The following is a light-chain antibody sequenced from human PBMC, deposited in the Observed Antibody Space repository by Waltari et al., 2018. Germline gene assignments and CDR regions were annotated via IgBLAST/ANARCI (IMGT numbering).Light chain of an antibody. CDR1: SSDIGGYNS. CDR2: EVT. V-gene: IGLV2-14*03. Sequence: QSALTQPASVSGSPGQSITISCTGSSSDIGGYNSVSWYQQHPDTAPKLLLYEVTKRPSGFSHRFSASKSSNTASLSISGLQADDEAVYHCSSYAGSSTVVFGGGTKLTVL. J-gene: IGLJ2*01. CDR3: SSYAGSSTVV.